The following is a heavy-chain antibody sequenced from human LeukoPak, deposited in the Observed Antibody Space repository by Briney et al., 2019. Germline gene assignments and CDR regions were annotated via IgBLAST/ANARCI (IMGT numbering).Heavy chain of an antibody. V-gene: IGHV3-23*01. J-gene: IGHJ4*02. Sequence: GGSLRLSCAASGFTFSSYAMSWVRQAPGKGLEWVSAISGSGGSTYYADSVKGRFTISRDSSKNTLYLQMNSLRAEDTAVYYCAKNYYDSSGYYSFDYWGQGTLVTVSS. CDR3: AKNYYDSSGYYSFDY. CDR1: GFTFSSYA. CDR2: ISGSGGST. D-gene: IGHD3-22*01.